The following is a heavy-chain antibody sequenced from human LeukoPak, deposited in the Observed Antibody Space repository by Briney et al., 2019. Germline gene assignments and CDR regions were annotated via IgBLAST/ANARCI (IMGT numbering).Heavy chain of an antibody. CDR2: ISDSGVCT. Sequence: SLRVSCAASGFTFSNYAMTWVRQAPGKGLEWVSTISDSGVCTYYADSVKGRFTISRDNSKNTLYLQMNSLRAEDTAVYYCAKLLVAYWGQATLVTVSS. J-gene: IGHJ1*01. V-gene: IGHV3-23*01. D-gene: IGHD2/OR15-2a*01. CDR3: AKLLVAY. CDR1: GFTFSNYA.